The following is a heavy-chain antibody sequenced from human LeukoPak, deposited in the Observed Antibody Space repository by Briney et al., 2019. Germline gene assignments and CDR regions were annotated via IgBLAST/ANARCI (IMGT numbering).Heavy chain of an antibody. J-gene: IGHJ6*02. V-gene: IGHV4-59*11. Sequence: SETLSHTCTVSDDSFSSHYWTWIRRPPGKGLEWIGYISYSGSTNYNPSLKSRVTISVDTSKNQFSLKLSSVTAADTAVYYCARDSSGWLGGYYYYGMDVWGQGTTVTVSS. CDR1: DDSFSSHY. CDR2: ISYSGST. CDR3: ARDSSGWLGGYYYYGMDV. D-gene: IGHD6-19*01.